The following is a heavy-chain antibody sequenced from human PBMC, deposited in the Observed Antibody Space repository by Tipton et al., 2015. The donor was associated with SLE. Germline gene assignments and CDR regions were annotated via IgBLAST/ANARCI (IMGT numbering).Heavy chain of an antibody. D-gene: IGHD3-3*01. CDR2: VNHSGTT. CDR1: GGSFSDYF. V-gene: IGHV4-34*01. Sequence: TLSLTCAVYGGSFSDYFWTWIRQSPGKGLEWIGDVNHSGTTDYHPSLKSRVTMSVDTSKNQFSLKLTSVTAAATALYYCARCTIFGVVRGAFDSWGQGTLVTAS. CDR3: ARCTIFGVVRGAFDS. J-gene: IGHJ4*02.